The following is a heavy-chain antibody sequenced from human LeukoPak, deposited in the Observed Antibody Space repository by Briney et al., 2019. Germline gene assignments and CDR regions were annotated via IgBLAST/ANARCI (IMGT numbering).Heavy chain of an antibody. CDR3: AKDLDYYGSGSYSYFDY. V-gene: IGHV3-23*01. CDR2: ISGSGGST. J-gene: IGHJ4*02. D-gene: IGHD3-10*01. Sequence: TGGSLRLSCAASGFTFSSYAVSWVRQAPGKGLEWVSAISGSGGSTYYADSVKGRFTISRDNSKNTLYLQMNSLRAEDTAVYYCAKDLDYYGSGSYSYFDYWGQGTPVTASS. CDR1: GFTFSSYA.